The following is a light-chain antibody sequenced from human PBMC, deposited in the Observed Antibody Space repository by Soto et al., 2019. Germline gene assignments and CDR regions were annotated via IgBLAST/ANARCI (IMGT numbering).Light chain of an antibody. V-gene: IGKV3-15*01. J-gene: IGKJ4*01. Sequence: EIVMTQSPATLSVSPGERATLSCRASQSVSSNLAWYQQKPGQAPRLLIYHASTRATGIPARFSGSGSGTEFTLTISSLQSEDFAVYYCQQYNKSPLTFGRGTKVEIK. CDR1: QSVSSN. CDR2: HAS. CDR3: QQYNKSPLT.